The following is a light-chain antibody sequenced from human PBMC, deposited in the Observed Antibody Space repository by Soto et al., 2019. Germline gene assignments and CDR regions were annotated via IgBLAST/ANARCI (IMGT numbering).Light chain of an antibody. CDR2: DVS. CDR1: SSDVGDYNY. Sequence: QSALTQPASVSGSPGQSITISCTGTSSDVGDYNYVSWYQQHPGKAPKLMIFDVSNRPSGVSNRFSGSKSGNTASLTISGLQAEDEADYYCSSYTSSSTRVFATGTKLTVL. V-gene: IGLV2-14*01. J-gene: IGLJ1*01. CDR3: SSYTSSSTRV.